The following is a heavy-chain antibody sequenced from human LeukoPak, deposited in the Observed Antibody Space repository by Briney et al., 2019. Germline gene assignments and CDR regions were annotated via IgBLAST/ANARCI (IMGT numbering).Heavy chain of an antibody. J-gene: IGHJ6*02. CDR1: GFTFSSYE. CDR3: AREIVVVPAAIPYYYGMDV. V-gene: IGHV3-48*03. Sequence: GGSLRLSCAASGFTFSSYEMNWVRQAPGKGLEWVSYISSSGSTIYYADSVKGRFTISRDNAKNSLYLQMNSLRAEDTAVYYCAREIVVVPAAIPYYYGMDVWGQGTTVTVSS. D-gene: IGHD2-2*01. CDR2: ISSSGSTI.